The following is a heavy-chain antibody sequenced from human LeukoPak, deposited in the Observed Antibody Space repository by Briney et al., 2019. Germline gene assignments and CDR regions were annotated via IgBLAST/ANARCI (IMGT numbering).Heavy chain of an antibody. CDR3: ARAGGWAREDYKGDAFNI. V-gene: IGHV1-18*01. CDR1: GYTFTNYG. J-gene: IGHJ3*02. CDR2: ISNYNGNS. Sequence: ASVKVSCKASGYTFTNYGISWVRQAPGQGLEWMGWISNYNGNSNYAQKLQDRVTMTTDTPTTTAYMELRSLRSDDTAVYFCARAGGWAREDYKGDAFNIWGQGTMVTVSS. D-gene: IGHD6-19*01.